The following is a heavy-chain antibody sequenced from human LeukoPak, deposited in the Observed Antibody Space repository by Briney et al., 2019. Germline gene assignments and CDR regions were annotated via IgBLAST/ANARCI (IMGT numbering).Heavy chain of an antibody. Sequence: PSETLSLTCSVSGGSISSSSYYWVWIRQPPGTGLEWIGNIYYSGSTYYNPSLKSRVTISVDTSKNQFSLKLRSVTAADTAVYYCMSNYLQGGYYFNTWGQGTLVTVSS. CDR2: IYYSGST. CDR1: GGSISSSSYY. V-gene: IGHV4-39*07. D-gene: IGHD2/OR15-2a*01. J-gene: IGHJ4*02. CDR3: MSNYLQGGYYFNT.